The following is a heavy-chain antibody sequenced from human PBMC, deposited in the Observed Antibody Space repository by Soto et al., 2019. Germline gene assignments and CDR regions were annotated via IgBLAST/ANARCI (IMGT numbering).Heavy chain of an antibody. Sequence: SVKVSCKASCYTFTSYGISLLRQAPGQGLEWMGWISAYNGNTNYAQKLQGRVTMTTDTSTSTAYMELRSLRSDDTAVYYCAKVAVAGTVWFDPWGQGTLVTVSS. V-gene: IGHV1-18*04. CDR3: AKVAVAGTVWFDP. D-gene: IGHD6-19*01. CDR1: CYTFTSYG. J-gene: IGHJ5*02. CDR2: ISAYNGNT.